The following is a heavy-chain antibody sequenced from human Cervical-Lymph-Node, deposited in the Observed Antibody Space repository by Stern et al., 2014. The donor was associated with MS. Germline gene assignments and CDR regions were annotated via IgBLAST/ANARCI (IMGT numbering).Heavy chain of an antibody. D-gene: IGHD1-7*01. CDR2: IKTDGSGK. Sequence: EDQLVESGGGLVQPGESLRLSCAVSGFTFSNYWMTWVRQAPGKGLEWVASIKTDGSGKSYVASVKGRLTISRDNAKNSLYLQMNSLRAEDTAVYYCARAVRELGTWGQGTLVTVSS. V-gene: IGHV3-7*01. J-gene: IGHJ5*02. CDR1: GFTFSNYW. CDR3: ARAVRELGT.